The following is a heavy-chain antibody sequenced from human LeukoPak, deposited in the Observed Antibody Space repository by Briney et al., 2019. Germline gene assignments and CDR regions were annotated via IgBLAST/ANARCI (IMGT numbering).Heavy chain of an antibody. V-gene: IGHV3-23*01. Sequence: GGSLRLSRAASGFTFSSYATSWVRQAPGKGLEWVSGIRDSGGSTFYADSVKGRFTISRDNSKDTLYVQMNSLRAEDTAVYYCAKDREGGYCSGGSCSFDFWGQGTLVTVSS. CDR3: AKDREGGYCSGGSCSFDF. CDR1: GFTFSSYA. J-gene: IGHJ4*02. CDR2: IRDSGGST. D-gene: IGHD2-15*01.